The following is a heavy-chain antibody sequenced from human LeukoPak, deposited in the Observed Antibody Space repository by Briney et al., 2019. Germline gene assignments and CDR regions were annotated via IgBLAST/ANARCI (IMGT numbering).Heavy chain of an antibody. CDR2: IYYSGST. D-gene: IGHD2-15*01. CDR3: ARSPWGPLGIGGYFDY. V-gene: IGHV4-39*01. Sequence: EPSETLSLTCTVSGGSISSTNSYWGWIRQPPGKRLEWIGSIYYSGSTYYNPSLKSRVTISVDTSKNQFSLKLSSVTAADTAVYYCARSPWGPLGIGGYFDYWGQGTLVTVSS. CDR1: GGSISSTNSY. J-gene: IGHJ4*02.